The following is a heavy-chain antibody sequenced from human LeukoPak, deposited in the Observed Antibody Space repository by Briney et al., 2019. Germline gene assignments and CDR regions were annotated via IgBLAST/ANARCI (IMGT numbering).Heavy chain of an antibody. D-gene: IGHD3-22*01. Sequence: SETLSLTCTVSGGSISSGGYYWSWIRQHPGKGLEWIGYIYYSGSTYYNPSLKSRVTISVDTSKNQFSLKLRSVTAADTAVYYCVREAATDYYDSSGYYRQTEVFDAWGQGTMVTVSS. J-gene: IGHJ3*01. CDR1: GGSISSGGYY. CDR2: IYYSGST. V-gene: IGHV4-31*03. CDR3: VREAATDYYDSSGYYRQTEVFDA.